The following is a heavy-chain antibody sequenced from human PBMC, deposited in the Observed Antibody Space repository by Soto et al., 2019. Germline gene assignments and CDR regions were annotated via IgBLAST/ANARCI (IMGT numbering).Heavy chain of an antibody. Sequence: ASVKVSCKASGYTFTSYGISWVRQAPGQGLEWMGWISAYNGNTNYAQKLQGRVTMTTDTSTSTAYMELRSLRSDDTAVYYCARWKWQLNNMYYYYYGMDVWGQGTTVTVSS. CDR2: ISAYNGNT. CDR3: ARWKWQLNNMYYYYYGMDV. J-gene: IGHJ6*02. D-gene: IGHD1-26*01. CDR1: GYTFTSYG. V-gene: IGHV1-18*01.